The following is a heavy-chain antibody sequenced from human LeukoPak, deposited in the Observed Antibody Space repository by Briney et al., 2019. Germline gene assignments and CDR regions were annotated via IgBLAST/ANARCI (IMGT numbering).Heavy chain of an antibody. J-gene: IGHJ4*02. CDR1: GYTFTSYA. CDR2: IDTTTGNP. D-gene: IGHD3-10*01. CDR3: VRGTPTPGMDY. V-gene: IGHV7-4-1*02. Sequence: ASVRVSCKASGYTFTSYAMNWVRQAPGQGLEWMGNIDTTTGNPRYAQDFTGRFVFSLDTSVSTAYLQITSLKADDTAAYYCVRGTPTPGMDYWGQGTQVTVSS.